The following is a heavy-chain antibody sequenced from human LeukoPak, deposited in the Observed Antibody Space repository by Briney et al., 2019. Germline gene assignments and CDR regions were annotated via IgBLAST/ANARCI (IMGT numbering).Heavy chain of an antibody. J-gene: IGHJ4*02. CDR1: GYSISSGYY. CDR3: ARWGPMVRGGFDY. Sequence: SETLSLTCTVSGYSISSGYYWGWIRQPPGKGLEWIGSIYHSGSTYYNPSLKSRVTISVDTSKNQFSLKLSSVTAADTAMYYCARWGPMVRGGFDYWGQGTLVTVSS. CDR2: IYHSGST. V-gene: IGHV4-38-2*02. D-gene: IGHD3-10*01.